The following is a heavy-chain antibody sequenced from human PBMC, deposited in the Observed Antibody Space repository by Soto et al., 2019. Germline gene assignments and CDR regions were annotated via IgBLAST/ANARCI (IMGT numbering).Heavy chain of an antibody. V-gene: IGHV3-23*01. J-gene: IGHJ4*02. Sequence: RGSLRLSFAASGFTLNSHAMSWVSQAPGKGLEWVLVMSGSDSSTYYADSVRGRFTISRDNSKNTLYLQMSSLRAEDTAVYYCASPPRATVTDNIFDFWGQGTLVTVTS. CDR1: GFTLNSHA. D-gene: IGHD4-17*01. CDR3: ASPPRATVTDNIFDF. CDR2: MSGSDSST.